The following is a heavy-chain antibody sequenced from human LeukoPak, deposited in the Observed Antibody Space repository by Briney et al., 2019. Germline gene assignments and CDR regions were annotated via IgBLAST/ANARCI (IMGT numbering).Heavy chain of an antibody. CDR1: GVSISSSNSY. J-gene: IGHJ4*02. CDR3: ARDEYYYGSGSYFGFDY. Sequence: SETLSLTCTVSGVSISSSNSYWSWIRQPPGKGLEWIGYISYSGSTIYNPSLKSRVTISLDTSKNQFSLKLSSVTAADTAVYYCARDEYYYGSGSYFGFDYWGQGTLVTVSS. CDR2: ISYSGST. V-gene: IGHV4-61*01. D-gene: IGHD3-10*01.